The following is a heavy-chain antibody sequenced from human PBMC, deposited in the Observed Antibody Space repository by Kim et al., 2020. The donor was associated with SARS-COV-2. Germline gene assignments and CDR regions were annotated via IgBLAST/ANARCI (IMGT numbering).Heavy chain of an antibody. J-gene: IGHJ4*02. CDR3: ARGAKKTVVVTNIDY. V-gene: IGHV1-18*01. D-gene: IGHD2-21*02. Sequence: QKLQGRVTMTTDTSTSTAYMELRSLRSDDTAVYYCARGAKKTVVVTNIDYWGQGTLVTVSS.